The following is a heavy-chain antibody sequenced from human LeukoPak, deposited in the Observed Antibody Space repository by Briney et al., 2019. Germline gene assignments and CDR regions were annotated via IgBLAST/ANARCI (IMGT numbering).Heavy chain of an antibody. V-gene: IGHV4-34*01. CDR1: VGSFSGYY. J-gene: IGHJ6*03. D-gene: IGHD3-10*01. Sequence: SEALSLTCAVYVGSFSGYYWSWIRQPPGKGLEWIGEINHSGSTNYNSSLKSRVTISVDTSKNQFSLKLSSVTAADTAVYYCARGYFGSGSHCCHMDVWGKGTTITVS. CDR3: ARGYFGSGSHCCHMDV. CDR2: INHSGST.